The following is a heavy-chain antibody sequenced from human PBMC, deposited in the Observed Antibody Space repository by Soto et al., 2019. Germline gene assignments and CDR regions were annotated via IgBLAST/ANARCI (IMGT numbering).Heavy chain of an antibody. V-gene: IGHV3-53*01. CDR1: GVSVSNIY. Sequence: VGSLRLSCAASGVSVSNIYMTWVRQASGKGLEWVSLLFDPGHTYYADSVRGRFTISRDNSKNTLYLQMNSLRAEDTALYYCATVSTGDDACDRWGQGKMSTVSS. D-gene: IGHD7-27*01. CDR2: LFDPGHT. CDR3: ATVSTGDDACDR. J-gene: IGHJ3*01.